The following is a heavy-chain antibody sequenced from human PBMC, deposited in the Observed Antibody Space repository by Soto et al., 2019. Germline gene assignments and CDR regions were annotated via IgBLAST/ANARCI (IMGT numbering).Heavy chain of an antibody. CDR1: GYTFTTFG. CDR3: ASQNSEYFQN. Sequence: QVQLVQSGVEVKKPGASVKVSCKASGYTFTTFGITWVRQAPGQGLQWMGWINAFNGNTNYAQKLHGRVTMTTDPSTSTDCMELRSLRSDDTAVYYCASQNSEYFQNWGQCTLGTVS. J-gene: IGHJ1*01. CDR2: INAFNGNT. V-gene: IGHV1-18*01.